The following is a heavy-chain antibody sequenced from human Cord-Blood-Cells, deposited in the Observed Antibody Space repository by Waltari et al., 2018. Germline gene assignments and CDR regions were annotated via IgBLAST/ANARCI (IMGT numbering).Heavy chain of an antibody. V-gene: IGHV1-8*03. CDR1: GYTFTSDV. J-gene: IGHJ4*02. D-gene: IGHD7-27*01. CDR3: ARVRGTGEADY. CDR2: MNPNSGNT. Sequence: QVQLLQSGAEVKKPGASVTVSYQASGYTFTSDVINWVRQATGQGLEWMGGMNPNSGNTGYAQKFQGRVTITRNTSISTAYMELSSLRSEDTAVYYCARVRGTGEADYWGQGTLVTVSS.